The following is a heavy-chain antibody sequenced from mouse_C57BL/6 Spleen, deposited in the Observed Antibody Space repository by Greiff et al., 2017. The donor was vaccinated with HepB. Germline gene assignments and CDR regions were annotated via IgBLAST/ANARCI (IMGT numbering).Heavy chain of an antibody. D-gene: IGHD1-1*01. CDR1: GYTFTSYG. CDR3: ARRGDYYGSRWGDY. CDR2: IYPRSGNT. V-gene: IGHV1-81*01. J-gene: IGHJ4*01. Sequence: QVQLQQSGAELARPGASVKLSCKASGYTFTSYGISWVKQRTGQGLEWIGEIYPRSGNTYYNEKFKGKATLTADKSSSTAYMELRSLTSEDSAVYFCARRGDYYGSRWGDYWGQGTSVTVSS.